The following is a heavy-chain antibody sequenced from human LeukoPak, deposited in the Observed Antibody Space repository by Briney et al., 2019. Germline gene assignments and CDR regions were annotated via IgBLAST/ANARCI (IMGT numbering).Heavy chain of an antibody. J-gene: IGHJ6*03. V-gene: IGHV3-21*01. CDR2: ISSSSSYI. CDR1: GFTFSSYS. CDR3: ARDSARAAAGRYYYYMDV. Sequence: NPGGSLRLSCAASGFTFSSYSMNWVRQAPGKGLEWVSSISSSSSYIYYADSVKGRFTISRDNAKNSLYLQMNSLRAEDTAVYYCARDSARAAAGRYYYYMDVWGKGTTVTVSS. D-gene: IGHD6-13*01.